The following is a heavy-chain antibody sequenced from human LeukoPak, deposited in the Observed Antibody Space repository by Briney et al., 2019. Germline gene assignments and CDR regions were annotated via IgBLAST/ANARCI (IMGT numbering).Heavy chain of an antibody. J-gene: IGHJ6*03. D-gene: IGHD5-12*01. CDR2: IRYDGSNK. V-gene: IGHV3-30*02. Sequence: GGSLGLSCAASGFTFSSYGMYWVRQAPGKGLEWVAFIRYDGSNKYYADSVKGRFTVSRDNSKNTLYLQMKSLRAEDTAVYYCAKGGGYEAQYYYYYLDVWGKGTTVTISS. CDR3: AKGGGYEAQYYYYYLDV. CDR1: GFTFSSYG.